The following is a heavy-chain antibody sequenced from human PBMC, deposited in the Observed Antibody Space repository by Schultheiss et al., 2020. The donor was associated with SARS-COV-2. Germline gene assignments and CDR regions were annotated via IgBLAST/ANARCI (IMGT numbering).Heavy chain of an antibody. D-gene: IGHD3-22*01. J-gene: IGHJ4*02. CDR1: GGSISSGDYY. V-gene: IGHV4-30-4*01. Sequence: LRLSCAVSGGSISSGDYYWSWIRQPPGKGLEWIGYIYYSGSTYYNPSLKSRVTISVDTSKNQFSLKLSSVTAADTAVYYCARQRVTMIGDYWGQGTLVTVSS. CDR3: ARQRVTMIGDY. CDR2: IYYSGST.